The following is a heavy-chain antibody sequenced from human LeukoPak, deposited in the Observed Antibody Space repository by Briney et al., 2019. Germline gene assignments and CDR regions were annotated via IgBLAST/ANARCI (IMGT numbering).Heavy chain of an antibody. CDR2: ISYDGSNK. D-gene: IGHD3-22*01. CDR3: AKGSGYYDSSGSTLYYFDY. Sequence: PGRSLRLSCAASGFTFSNYGMHWVRQAPGKGLEWVAVISYDGSNKYYADSVKGRFTISRDNSKNTLYLQMNSLRAEDTAVYYCAKGSGYYDSSGSTLYYFDYWGQGTLVTVSS. V-gene: IGHV3-30*18. CDR1: GFTFSNYG. J-gene: IGHJ4*02.